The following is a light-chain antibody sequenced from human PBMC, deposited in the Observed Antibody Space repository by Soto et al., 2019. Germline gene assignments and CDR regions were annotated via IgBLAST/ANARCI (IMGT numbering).Light chain of an antibody. CDR2: DVS. Sequence: AIHLTQSPSSLSASVGDRVTITCRASQDIRGALAWYQQKPGKAPKMLIYDVSTLESGVPSRFSGSSSGTDFTLTISSLQPEDFATYYCQQFNSYPITFGQGTRLEIK. V-gene: IGKV1-13*02. CDR1: QDIRGA. CDR3: QQFNSYPIT. J-gene: IGKJ5*01.